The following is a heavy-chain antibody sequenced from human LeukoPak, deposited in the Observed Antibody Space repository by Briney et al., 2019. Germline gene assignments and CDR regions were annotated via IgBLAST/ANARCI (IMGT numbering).Heavy chain of an antibody. Sequence: PGGSLRLSCAASGFTYSSYTMNWVRQAPGKGLEWVSGISPSGDITYYADSVKGRFTISRDNAKNSLYLQMNSLRAEDTAVYYCASKNFWSGSRDYWGQGTLVTVSS. CDR3: ASKNFWSGSRDY. D-gene: IGHD3-3*01. V-gene: IGHV3-21*01. CDR2: ISPSGDIT. J-gene: IGHJ4*02. CDR1: GFTYSSYT.